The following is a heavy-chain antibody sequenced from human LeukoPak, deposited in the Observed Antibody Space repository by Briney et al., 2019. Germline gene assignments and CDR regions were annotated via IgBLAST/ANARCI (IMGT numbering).Heavy chain of an antibody. D-gene: IGHD1-7*01. CDR1: GYTFTSYG. J-gene: IGHJ5*02. CDR2: ISAYNGNT. Sequence: ASVKVSCKASGYTFTSYGISWVRQAPGQGLEWMGWISAYNGNTNYAQKLQGRVTMTTDTSTSTAYMELRSLRSDDTAVYYCAREDNWIYQLMGFDPWGQGTLVTVSS. CDR3: AREDNWIYQLMGFDP. V-gene: IGHV1-18*01.